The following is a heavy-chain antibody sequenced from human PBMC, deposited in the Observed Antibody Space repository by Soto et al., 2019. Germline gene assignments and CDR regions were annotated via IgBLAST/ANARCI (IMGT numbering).Heavy chain of an antibody. Sequence: SETLSLTCTVSGGSMSSGDYYWSWIRQPPGKGLEWIGHIHYSGSTYYSPSLKSRGTISVDTSKNQFSLRLSSVTAADTAVYYCARVDYYYYYGMDVWGQGTTVTVSS. CDR2: IHYSGST. CDR3: ARVDYYYYYGMDV. CDR1: GGSMSSGDYY. J-gene: IGHJ6*02. V-gene: IGHV4-30-4*01.